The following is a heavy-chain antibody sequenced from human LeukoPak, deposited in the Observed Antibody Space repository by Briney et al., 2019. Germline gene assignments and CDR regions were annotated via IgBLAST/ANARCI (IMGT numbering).Heavy chain of an antibody. D-gene: IGHD3-22*01. CDR2: IYYSGST. Sequence: SETLSLTCTVSGGSISSSSYYWGWIRQPPGKGLEWIGSIYYSGSTYYNPSLKSRVTISVDTSKNQFSLKLSSVTAADTAVYYCARGGGPLSGYYFFRSPFDYWGQGTLVTVSS. CDR1: GGSISSSSYY. CDR3: ARGGGPLSGYYFFRSPFDY. V-gene: IGHV4-39*01. J-gene: IGHJ4*02.